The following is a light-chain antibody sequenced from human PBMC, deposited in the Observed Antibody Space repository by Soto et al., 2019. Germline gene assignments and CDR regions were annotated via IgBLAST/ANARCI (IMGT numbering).Light chain of an antibody. Sequence: QSVLTQPPSMSAAPGQKVTISCSGSSSNIENNYVSWYQQDPGTAPKLLIYDNNRRPSGSPDRFSGSKSGTSATLGITGLQPGDEAHYYCVTWDSSLSVVVFGGGTKLTVL. CDR1: SSNIENNY. J-gene: IGLJ2*01. V-gene: IGLV1-51*01. CDR3: VTWDSSLSVVV. CDR2: DNN.